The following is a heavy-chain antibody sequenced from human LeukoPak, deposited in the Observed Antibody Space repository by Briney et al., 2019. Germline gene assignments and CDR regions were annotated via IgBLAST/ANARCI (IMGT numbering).Heavy chain of an antibody. CDR1: GFTVRSNS. CDR3: ASAREYCISTNCYEYFQH. V-gene: IGHV3-53*01. D-gene: IGHD2-2*01. CDR2: IYSGGST. Sequence: PGGSLRLSCAASGFTVRSNSMSWVRQAPGKGLEWVSVIYSGGSTYYADSVNDRFTISRDSSKNTLYLQMNSLIAEDTAVYYCASAREYCISTNCYEYFQHWGQGTMVSVSS. J-gene: IGHJ1*01.